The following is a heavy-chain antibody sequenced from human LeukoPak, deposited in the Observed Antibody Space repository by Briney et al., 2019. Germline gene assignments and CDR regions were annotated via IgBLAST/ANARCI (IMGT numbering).Heavy chain of an antibody. Sequence: SETLSLTCAVYGESFSGYYWSWIRQPPGKGLEWIGEINHRGSTNYNPSLKSRATVSVDTSKNQFSLKLSSVTAADTAVYYCARGYYDSSGYPDYWGQGTLVTVSS. D-gene: IGHD3-22*01. V-gene: IGHV4-34*01. CDR1: GESFSGYY. J-gene: IGHJ4*02. CDR2: INHRGST. CDR3: ARGYYDSSGYPDY.